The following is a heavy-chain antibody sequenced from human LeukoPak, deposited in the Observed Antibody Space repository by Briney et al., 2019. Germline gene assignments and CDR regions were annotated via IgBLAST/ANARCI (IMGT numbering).Heavy chain of an antibody. Sequence: GGSLRLSCVTSGFTFSSHWMFWVRQAPGKGLEWVSSITSGGDYIYYADSVKGRFTTSRDNAKNSLSLQLNSLRVEDTAVYYCARGHYDVLAASYKWTPDYWGQGTLVTVSS. J-gene: IGHJ4*02. CDR1: GFTFSSHW. V-gene: IGHV3-21*01. CDR2: ITSGGDYI. D-gene: IGHD3-9*01. CDR3: ARGHYDVLAASYKWTPDY.